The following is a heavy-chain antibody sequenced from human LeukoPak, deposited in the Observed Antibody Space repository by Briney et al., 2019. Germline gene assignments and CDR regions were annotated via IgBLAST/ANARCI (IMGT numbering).Heavy chain of an antibody. J-gene: IGHJ4*02. D-gene: IGHD6-13*01. CDR2: ISGNGGGT. CDR3: AKSFGYSRSWFDY. CDR1: GFTFSSYA. V-gene: IGHV3-23*01. Sequence: PGGSLRLSCAASGFTFSSYAMSWARQAPGKGLECFSGISGNGGGTYYADSVKGRFTISRDNSKNTLYLQMNSLRAEDTAVYYCAKSFGYSRSWFDYWGQGTPVTVSS.